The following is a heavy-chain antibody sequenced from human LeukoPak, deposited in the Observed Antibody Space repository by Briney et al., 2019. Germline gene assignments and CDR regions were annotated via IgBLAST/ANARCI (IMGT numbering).Heavy chain of an antibody. J-gene: IGHJ6*03. CDR1: GFTFISYP. V-gene: IGHV3-30*02. CDR3: AEEYSSSPYYYYMDV. D-gene: IGHD6-6*01. Sequence: GGSLRLSCAASGFTFISYPMHWVRQAPGKGLEWVAFIRYDGSNKYYADSVKGRFTISRDNSKNTLYLQMDSLRAEDTAVYYCAEEYSSSPYYYYMDVWGKGTTVTVSS. CDR2: IRYDGSNK.